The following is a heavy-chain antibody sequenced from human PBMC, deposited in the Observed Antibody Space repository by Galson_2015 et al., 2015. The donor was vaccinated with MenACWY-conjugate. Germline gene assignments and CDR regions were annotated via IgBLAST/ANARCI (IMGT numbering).Heavy chain of an antibody. CDR3: TKAAARYSTSSAFNWFDP. CDR1: GFPFSNYW. J-gene: IGHJ5*02. Sequence: LRLSCAASGFPFSNYWMLWVRQAPGTGLEWVSRVNSDGTGTTYADSVKGRFTISRDNAKNTLYLQMNSLRAEDTAIYYCTKAAARYSTSSAFNWFDPWGQGALVTVSS. D-gene: IGHD6-6*01. CDR2: VNSDGTGT. V-gene: IGHV3-74*01.